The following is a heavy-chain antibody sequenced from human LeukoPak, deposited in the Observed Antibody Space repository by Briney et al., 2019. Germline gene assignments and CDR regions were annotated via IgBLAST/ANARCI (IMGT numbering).Heavy chain of an antibody. CDR3: ARGPWLGLDY. V-gene: IGHV4-39*07. CDR2: IYYSGDT. CDR1: GGSISSSRYY. J-gene: IGHJ4*02. Sequence: SETLSLTCTVSGGSISSSRYYWGWIRQPPGKGLEWIGSIYYSGDTYYNPSLKSRVTTSVDTSKSQFSLRLSSVTAADTAVYYCARGPWLGLDYWGQGTLVTVSS. D-gene: IGHD3-22*01.